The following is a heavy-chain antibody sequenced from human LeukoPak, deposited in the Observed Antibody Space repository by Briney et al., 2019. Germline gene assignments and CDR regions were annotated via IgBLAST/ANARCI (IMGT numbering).Heavy chain of an antibody. V-gene: IGHV1-46*01. Sequence: ASVKVSCKASGYTFTSYYMHWVRQAPGQGLEWMGIINPSGGSTNYAQKFQGRVTMTRDTSTNTVYMELSSLRSEDTAVYYCARGNSDILTGYDEYNWFDPWGQGTLVTVSS. CDR2: INPSGGST. CDR3: ARGNSDILTGYDEYNWFDP. CDR1: GYTFTSYY. D-gene: IGHD3-9*01. J-gene: IGHJ5*02.